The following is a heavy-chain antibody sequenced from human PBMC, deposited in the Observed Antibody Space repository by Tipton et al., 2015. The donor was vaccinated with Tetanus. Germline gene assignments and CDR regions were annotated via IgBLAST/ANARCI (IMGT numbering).Heavy chain of an antibody. Sequence: VQLVQSGAEVKKPGASVRVSCKASGFTFIAYYVYWVRQAPGQGLEWMGWINPNGGGTSYAQKFRGRVTMTRDTSNSTAYMELSSLRSDDTAVYYCARDRGVYIYPGMDVWGQGTTVTVSS. CDR1: GFTFIAYY. V-gene: IGHV1-2*02. CDR3: ARDRGVYIYPGMDV. J-gene: IGHJ6*02. CDR2: INPNGGGT. D-gene: IGHD2-8*01.